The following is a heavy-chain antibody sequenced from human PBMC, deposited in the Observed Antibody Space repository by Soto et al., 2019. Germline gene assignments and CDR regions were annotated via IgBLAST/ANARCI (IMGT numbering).Heavy chain of an antibody. CDR2: INHSGST. CDR3: ARGRVSPYYDFWSGYPYYFDY. Sequence: SEPLSLTCAVYGGSFSGYYWSWIRQPPGKGLEWIGEINHSGSTNYNPSLKSRVTISVDTSKNQFSLKLSSVTAADTAVYYCARGRVSPYYDFWSGYPYYFDYWGQGTLVTVSS. CDR1: GGSFSGYY. D-gene: IGHD3-3*01. V-gene: IGHV4-34*01. J-gene: IGHJ4*02.